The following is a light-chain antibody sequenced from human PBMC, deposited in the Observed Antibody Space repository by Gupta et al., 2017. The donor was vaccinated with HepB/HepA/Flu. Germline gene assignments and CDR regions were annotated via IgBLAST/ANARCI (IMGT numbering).Light chain of an antibody. Sequence: DIQMTQSPSSLSESVGGRVTITCRASQDIRNDLVWFRQTPGKAPKRLVFGGSSFQSGVPSRISGSGSGTXFTLTIXSLQPEDFATYYCRQQNNFPFTFGXGTKVDIK. CDR1: QDIRND. J-gene: IGKJ3*01. CDR2: GGS. V-gene: IGKV1-17*01. CDR3: RQQNNFPFT.